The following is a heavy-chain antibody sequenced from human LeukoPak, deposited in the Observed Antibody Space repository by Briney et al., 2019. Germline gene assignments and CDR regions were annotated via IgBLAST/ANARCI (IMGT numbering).Heavy chain of an antibody. CDR2: INPSGGST. J-gene: IGHJ3*02. V-gene: IGHV1-46*01. CDR1: GYTFTSYY. D-gene: IGHD3-9*01. Sequence: ASVKVSCKASGYTFTSYYMHWVQQAPGQGLEWMGIINPSGGSTSYAQKFQGRVTMTRDTSTSTVYMELSSLRSEDTAVYYCTTGRYFDHDAFDIWGQGTMVTVSS. CDR3: TTGRYFDHDAFDI.